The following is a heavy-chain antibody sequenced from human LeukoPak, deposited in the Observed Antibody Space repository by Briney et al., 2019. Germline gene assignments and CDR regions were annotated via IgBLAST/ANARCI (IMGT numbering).Heavy chain of an antibody. J-gene: IGHJ3*02. D-gene: IGHD1-26*01. V-gene: IGHV4-61*02. CDR1: GVSISSGSYY. Sequence: SQTLSLTCTVSGVSISSGSYYWSWIRQPAGKGLEWIGRIYISGSTNYNPSLKRRVTISVDTSKNQFSLKLSSVTAADTAVYYCARDRSYYLGDAFDIWGQGTMLTVSS. CDR3: ARDRSYYLGDAFDI. CDR2: IYISGST.